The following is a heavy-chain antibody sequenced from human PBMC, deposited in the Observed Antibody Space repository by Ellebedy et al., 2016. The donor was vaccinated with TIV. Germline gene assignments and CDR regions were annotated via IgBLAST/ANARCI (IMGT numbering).Heavy chain of an antibody. V-gene: IGHV4-34*01. CDR2: INHSGST. J-gene: IGHJ4*02. CDR1: GGSFSGYY. D-gene: IGHD2-2*01. CDR3: ARGWGPGQLLFV. Sequence: SETLSLTXAVYGGSFSGYYWSWIRQPPGKGLEWIGEINHSGSTNYNPSLKSRVTISVDTSKNQFSLKLSSVTAADTAVYYCARGWGPGQLLFVWGQGTLVTVSS.